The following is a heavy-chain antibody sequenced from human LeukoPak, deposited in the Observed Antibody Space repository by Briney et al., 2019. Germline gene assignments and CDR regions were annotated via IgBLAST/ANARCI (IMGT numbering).Heavy chain of an antibody. D-gene: IGHD6-13*01. V-gene: IGHV4-59*01. J-gene: IGHJ4*02. CDR1: GGSISGYY. CDR3: ARGEPVIAAAPGL. CDR2: IHYNGNT. Sequence: SETLSLSCTVSGGSISGYYRSWIRLTPGKGLEWIGYIHYNGNTNYNPSLKGRVTILLDTSRNQFFLKLTSVTAADTAVYYCARGEPVIAAAPGLWGQGTLVTVSS.